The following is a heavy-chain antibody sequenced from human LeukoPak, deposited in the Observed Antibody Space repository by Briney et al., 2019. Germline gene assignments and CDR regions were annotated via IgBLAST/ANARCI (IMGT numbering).Heavy chain of an antibody. CDR2: FYSGGTT. V-gene: IGHV3-66*01. J-gene: IGHJ4*02. CDR1: GFSVSSNQ. D-gene: IGHD3-16*01. Sequence: PGGSLRLSSAASGFSVSSNQMSSVRQAPGKGPERVSVFYSGGTTFYADSVKDRFTISRDNSRNTLYLHMNSLRAEDMAVYYCARVSHCSQWGFGYWGQGTLVSVSS. CDR3: ARVSHCSQWGFGY.